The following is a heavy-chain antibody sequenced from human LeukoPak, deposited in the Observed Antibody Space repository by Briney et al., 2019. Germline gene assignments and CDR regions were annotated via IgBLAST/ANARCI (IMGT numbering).Heavy chain of an antibody. CDR1: GGSISSSSYY. CDR2: IYYSGST. J-gene: IGHJ4*02. V-gene: IGHV4-39*07. D-gene: IGHD3-10*01. Sequence: SETLSLTCAVSGGSISSSSYYWGWIRQPPGKGLEWIGTIYYSGSTYYNPSLKSRVTISVDTSKNQFSLKLSSVTAADTAVYFCARAVTMGRGVIYYFDYWGQGTLVTVSS. CDR3: ARAVTMGRGVIYYFDY.